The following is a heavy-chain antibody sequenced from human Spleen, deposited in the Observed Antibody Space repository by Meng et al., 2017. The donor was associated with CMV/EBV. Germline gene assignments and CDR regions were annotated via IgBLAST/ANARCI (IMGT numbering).Heavy chain of an antibody. CDR2: IWYDGTNK. V-gene: IGHV3-33*01. CDR1: FTFNSDG. D-gene: IGHD3-3*01. CDR3: ARAPLEYYDFWSGYPPDY. J-gene: IGHJ4*02. Sequence: FTFNSDGMHGVRQAPGKGLEWVAVIWYDGTNKYYADSVKGRFTISRDNSKNTLYLQMNSLRAEDTAVYYCARAPLEYYDFWSGYPPDYWGQGALVTVSS.